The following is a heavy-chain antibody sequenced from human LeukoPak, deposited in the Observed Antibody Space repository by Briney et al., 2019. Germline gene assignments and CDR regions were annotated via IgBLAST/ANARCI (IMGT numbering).Heavy chain of an antibody. Sequence: ASVKVSCKASGYTFTNYYIHWVRQAPGQGLECMGIINPSGGSTSYAQKFQGRVTMTRDTSTSTVYMELSSLRSEDTAVYYCARDPARPWFGELSNWFDPWGQGTLVTVSS. J-gene: IGHJ5*02. CDR1: GYTFTNYY. D-gene: IGHD3-10*01. V-gene: IGHV1-46*01. CDR3: ARDPARPWFGELSNWFDP. CDR2: INPSGGST.